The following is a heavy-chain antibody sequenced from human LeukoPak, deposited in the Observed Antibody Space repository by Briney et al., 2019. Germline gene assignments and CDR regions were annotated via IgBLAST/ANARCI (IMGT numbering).Heavy chain of an antibody. CDR1: GYTFTGYY. CDR3: ARVSEYSSSSGWFDP. CDR2: INPNSGGT. D-gene: IGHD6-6*01. Sequence: ASAKVSCKASGYTFTGYYMHWVRQAPGQGLEWMGWINPNSGGTNYAQKFQGRVTMTRDTSISTAYMELSRLRSDDTAVYYCARVSEYSSSSGWFDPWGQGTLVTASS. J-gene: IGHJ5*02. V-gene: IGHV1-2*02.